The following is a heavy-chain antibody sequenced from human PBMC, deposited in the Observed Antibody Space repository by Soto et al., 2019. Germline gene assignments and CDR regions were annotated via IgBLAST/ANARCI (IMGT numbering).Heavy chain of an antibody. CDR1: GGSFSGYY. J-gene: IGHJ5*02. Sequence: SETLSLTCAVYGGSFSGYYWSWIRQPPGKGLEWIGYIYYSGSTNYNPSLKSRVTISVDTSKNQFSLKLSSVTAADTAVYYCARHYDILTGRLNWFDPWGQGTLVTVSS. D-gene: IGHD3-9*01. CDR2: IYYSGST. CDR3: ARHYDILTGRLNWFDP. V-gene: IGHV4-59*08.